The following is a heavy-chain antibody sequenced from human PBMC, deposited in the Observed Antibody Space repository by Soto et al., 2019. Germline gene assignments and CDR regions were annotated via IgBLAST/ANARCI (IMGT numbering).Heavy chain of an antibody. CDR2: IYYSGST. J-gene: IGHJ4*02. CDR1: GGSMSSGGYY. V-gene: IGHV4-31*03. CDR3: ARGGSGNYYNSDYFDD. Sequence: SETLSLTCTVSGGSMSSGGYYWSWIRQHPGKGLEWIGYIYYSGSTYYNPSLKSRLTISVDTSKNQFSLKLSSVTAADTAVYYCARGGSGNYYNSDYFDDWGQGTLVTVSS. D-gene: IGHD3-10*01.